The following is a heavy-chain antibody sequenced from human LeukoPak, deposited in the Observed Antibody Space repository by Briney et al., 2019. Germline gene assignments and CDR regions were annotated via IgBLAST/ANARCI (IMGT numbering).Heavy chain of an antibody. CDR2: ISGSADIT. Sequence: GGSLRLSCAASGFTFATYYMTWVRQAPGKGLEWVSTISGSADITYYADSVRGRFTISRDNSKDTLYLQMNNLRAEDTAVYYCLRWSGFHYWGQGTRVTVSS. J-gene: IGHJ4*02. D-gene: IGHD3-3*01. V-gene: IGHV3-23*01. CDR3: LRWSGFHY. CDR1: GFTFATYY.